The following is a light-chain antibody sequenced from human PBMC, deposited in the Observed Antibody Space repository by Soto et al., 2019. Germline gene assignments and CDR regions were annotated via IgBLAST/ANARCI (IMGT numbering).Light chain of an antibody. CDR3: SSYTTSSTLEV. CDR2: EVS. CDR1: NSDVGGYKF. V-gene: IGLV2-14*01. J-gene: IGLJ1*01. Sequence: QSVLTQPASVSGSPGQSITISCTGTNSDVGGYKFVSWYQQHPGKAPQLMIYEVSNRPSGVSNRFSGSKSGNTASLTISGLQADDEADYYCSSYTTSSTLEVFGTGTKV.